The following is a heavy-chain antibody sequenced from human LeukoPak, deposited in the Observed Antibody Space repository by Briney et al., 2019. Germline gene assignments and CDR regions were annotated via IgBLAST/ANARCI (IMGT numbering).Heavy chain of an antibody. CDR1: GVTISSYC. V-gene: IGHV3-7*03. CDR3: ARGGGLDV. Sequence: GGSLRLSCAASGVTISSYCMNGARQAPGKGLEWVASINHNGNVNYYVDSVKGRFTISRDNAKNSLYLQMSNLRAEDTAVYFCARGGGLDVWGQGATVTVSS. CDR2: INHNGNVN. D-gene: IGHD3-16*01. J-gene: IGHJ6*02.